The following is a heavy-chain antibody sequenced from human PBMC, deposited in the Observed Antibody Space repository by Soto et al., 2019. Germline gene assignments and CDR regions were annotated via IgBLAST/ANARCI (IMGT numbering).Heavy chain of an antibody. CDR3: ARGGFITFGGVIVNPGAFDI. V-gene: IGHV4-30-2*01. CDR2: IYHSGST. D-gene: IGHD3-16*02. J-gene: IGHJ3*02. Sequence: QLQLQESGSGLVKPSQTLSLTCAVSGGSISSGGYSWSWIRQPPGKGLEWIGYIYHSGSTYYNPSLKSRVHISVDRSKTQFSLKLSSVTAADTAVYYCARGGFITFGGVIVNPGAFDIWGQGTMVTVSS. CDR1: GGSISSGGYS.